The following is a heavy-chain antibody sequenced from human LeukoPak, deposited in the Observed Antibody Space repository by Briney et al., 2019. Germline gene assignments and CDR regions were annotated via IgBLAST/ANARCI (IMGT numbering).Heavy chain of an antibody. CDR3: ARGRGYSSSWYYFDY. CDR1: GGSISSYQ. CDR2: IYYSGST. Sequence: SETLSLTCTVSGGSISSYQWSWIRQPPGKGLEWIGYIYYSGSTNYNPSLKSRVTISVDTAMNQFSLKLSSVTAADTAVYYCARGRGYSSSWYYFDYWGQGTLVTVSS. V-gene: IGHV4-59*01. J-gene: IGHJ4*02. D-gene: IGHD6-13*01.